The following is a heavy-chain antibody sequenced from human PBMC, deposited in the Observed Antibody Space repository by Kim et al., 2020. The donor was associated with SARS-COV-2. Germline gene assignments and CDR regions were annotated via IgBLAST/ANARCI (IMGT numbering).Heavy chain of an antibody. CDR3: ARGFDL. V-gene: IGHV4-59*09. J-gene: IGHJ2*01. Sequence: YYSGGTTHTPPRKSRVTISVDTSKNQFSLKLSSVTAADTAVYYCARGFDLWGRGTLVTVSS. CDR2: YYSGGT.